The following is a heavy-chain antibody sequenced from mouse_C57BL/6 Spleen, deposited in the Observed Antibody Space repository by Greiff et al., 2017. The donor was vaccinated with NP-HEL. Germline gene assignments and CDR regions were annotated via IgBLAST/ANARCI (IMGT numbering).Heavy chain of an antibody. CDR1: GYSFTSYY. CDR2: IYPGSGNT. V-gene: IGHV1-66*01. D-gene: IGHD3-2*02. CDR3: AGSSGYWFAY. Sequence: QVQLKQSGPELVKPGASVKISCKASGYSFTSYYIHWVKQRPGQGLEWIGWIYPGSGNTKYNEKFKGKATLTADTSSSTAYMQLSSLTSEDSAVYYCAGSSGYWFAYWGQGTLVTVSA. J-gene: IGHJ3*01.